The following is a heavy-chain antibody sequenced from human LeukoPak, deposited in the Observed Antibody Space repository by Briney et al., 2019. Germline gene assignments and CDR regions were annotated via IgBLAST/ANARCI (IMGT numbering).Heavy chain of an antibody. CDR2: IINSDGTT. CDR1: GFTFTNYA. J-gene: IGHJ4*02. CDR3: AKYTSGWFEDY. Sequence: GGSLRLSCVASGFTFTNYAMTWVRQAPGKGLEWVSSIINSDGTTFYADSVEGRFTMSRDTSQNTLYLQMNSLRAEDTAVYYCAKYTSGWFEDYWGQGTLVTVSS. D-gene: IGHD6-19*01. V-gene: IGHV3-23*01.